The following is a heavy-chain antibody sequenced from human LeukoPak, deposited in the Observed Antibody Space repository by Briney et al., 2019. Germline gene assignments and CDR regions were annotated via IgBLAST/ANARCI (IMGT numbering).Heavy chain of an antibody. CDR1: GFTFSSYG. CDR3: ARDFWNYYDSSGIYNWFDP. D-gene: IGHD3-22*01. CDR2: IWYDGSNK. Sequence: PGRSLRLSCAASGFTFSSYGMHWVRQAPGKGLEWVAVIWYDGSNKYYADSVKGRFTISRDNSKNTLYLQMNNRRAEDTAVYYCARDFWNYYDSSGIYNWFDPWGQGTLVTVSS. J-gene: IGHJ5*02. V-gene: IGHV3-33*01.